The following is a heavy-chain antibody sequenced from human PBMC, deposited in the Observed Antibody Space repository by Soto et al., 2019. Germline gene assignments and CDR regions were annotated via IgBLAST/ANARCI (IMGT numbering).Heavy chain of an antibody. CDR1: GDSISSNSYY. CDR3: ARWYYYDSSGYYYYFDY. CDR2: IYYSGTA. Sequence: SETLSLTCTVSGDSISSNSYYWGWIRQPPGKGLEWIGTIYYSGTAYYNPSLKSRVTISVDTSRNQFSLKLSSVTAADTAVYYCARWYYYDSSGYYYYFDYWGQGTLVTVSS. V-gene: IGHV4-39*01. J-gene: IGHJ4*02. D-gene: IGHD3-22*01.